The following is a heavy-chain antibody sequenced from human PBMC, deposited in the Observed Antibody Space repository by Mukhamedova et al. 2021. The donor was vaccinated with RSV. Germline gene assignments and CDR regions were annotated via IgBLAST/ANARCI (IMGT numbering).Heavy chain of an antibody. CDR3: AKDWHSWGAYYYYMDV. CDR1: SNYA. D-gene: IGHD3-16*01. Sequence: SNYAIHWVRQAPGKGLEWVAVTSHDGSNKYYPDSVKGRFTISRDNSKNTLYLQMNSLRAEDTAVYYCAKDWHSWGAYYYYMDVW. J-gene: IGHJ6*03. V-gene: IGHV3-30*18. CDR2: TSHDGSNK.